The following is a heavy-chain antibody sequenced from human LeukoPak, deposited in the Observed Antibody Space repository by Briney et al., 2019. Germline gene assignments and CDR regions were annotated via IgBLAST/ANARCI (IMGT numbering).Heavy chain of an antibody. Sequence: SETLSLTCAVYGGSFSGYYWSWIRQPPGKGLEWIGEINHSGSTNYNPSLKSRVTISVDTPKNQFSLKLSSVTAADPAVYYCAREHSSGWYSEVDYWGQGTLVTVSS. J-gene: IGHJ4*02. CDR2: INHSGST. CDR1: GGSFSGYY. CDR3: AREHSSGWYSEVDY. V-gene: IGHV4-34*01. D-gene: IGHD6-19*01.